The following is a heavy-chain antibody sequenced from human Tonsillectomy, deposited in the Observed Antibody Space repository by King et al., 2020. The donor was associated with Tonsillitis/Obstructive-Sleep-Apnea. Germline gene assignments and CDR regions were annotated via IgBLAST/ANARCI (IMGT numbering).Heavy chain of an antibody. CDR1: GYTFTRYS. D-gene: IGHD4-17*01. CDR2: SNTNTGNP. CDR3: ARVEYGENWFDP. Sequence: VQLGESGSELKKPGASVKVSCKASGYTFTRYSINWVRQAPGQGFEWMGWSNTNTGNPTYALGFTGRFVCSLDTSASTAYLQSSSLNAEDTAVYYCARVEYGENWFDPWGQGTLVTVSS. J-gene: IGHJ5*02. V-gene: IGHV7-4-1*02.